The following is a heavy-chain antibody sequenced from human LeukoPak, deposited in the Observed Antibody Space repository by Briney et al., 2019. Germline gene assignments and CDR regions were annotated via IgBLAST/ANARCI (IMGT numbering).Heavy chain of an antibody. CDR2: INHSGST. CDR1: GGSFSGYY. V-gene: IGHV4-34*01. J-gene: IGHJ4*02. Sequence: SETLSLTCAVYGGSFSGYYWSWIRQPPGKGLEWIGEINHSGSTNYKPSLKSRVTISVDTSKNQFSLKLSSVTAADTAVYYCARAYGSGSPMDYWGQGTLVTVSS. CDR3: ARAYGSGSPMDY. D-gene: IGHD3-10*01.